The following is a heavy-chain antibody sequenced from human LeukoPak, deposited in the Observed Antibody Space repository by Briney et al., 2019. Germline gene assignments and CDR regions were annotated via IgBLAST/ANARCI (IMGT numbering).Heavy chain of an antibody. Sequence: ASVKVSCKASGYTFSGYYMHWVRQAPGQGLEWMGWINPNSGGTNYAQKFQGRVTMTRDTSISTAYMELSRLRSDDTDVYYCARGYPLSTTAAGTYFQHWGQGTLVTVSS. CDR2: INPNSGGT. D-gene: IGHD6-13*01. CDR3: ARGYPLSTTAAGTYFQH. V-gene: IGHV1-2*02. J-gene: IGHJ1*01. CDR1: GYTFSGYY.